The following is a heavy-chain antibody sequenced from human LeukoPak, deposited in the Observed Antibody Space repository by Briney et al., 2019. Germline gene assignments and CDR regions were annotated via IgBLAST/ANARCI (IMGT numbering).Heavy chain of an antibody. V-gene: IGHV4-61*01. CDR1: GGSISSGSYY. J-gene: IGHJ4*02. CDR3: AIDPSTGTPRY. Sequence: SETLSLTCTVSGGSISSGSYYWSWIRQPPGKGLEWIGSIHYSGSTNYNPALKSRVTISVDTSKNQFSLKVTSVTAADTAVYYCAIDPSTGTPRYWGQGTLVTVSS. CDR2: IHYSGST. D-gene: IGHD1-1*01.